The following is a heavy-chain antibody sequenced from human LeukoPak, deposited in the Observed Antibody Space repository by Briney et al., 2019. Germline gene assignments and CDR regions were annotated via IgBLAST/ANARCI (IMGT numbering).Heavy chain of an antibody. Sequence: GASVKVSCKASGYTFTSYGISWVRQAPGQGLEWMGWISAYNGNTNYAQKLQGRVTMTTDTSTSTAYMELRSLRSDDTAVYYCARDATPRVRYFDWLLETDAFDIWGQGTMVTVSS. CDR3: ARDATPRVRYFDWLLETDAFDI. J-gene: IGHJ3*02. D-gene: IGHD3-9*01. CDR2: ISAYNGNT. CDR1: GYTFTSYG. V-gene: IGHV1-18*01.